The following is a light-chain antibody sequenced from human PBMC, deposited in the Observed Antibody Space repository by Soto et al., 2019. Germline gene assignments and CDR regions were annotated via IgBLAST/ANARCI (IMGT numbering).Light chain of an antibody. Sequence: TVLTHTHAPTYLSETERAHPSCMASQSVSSYLAWYQQKPGQAPRLLIYDASNRATGIPARFSGSGSGTDFTLTISSLEPEDFAVYYCQQRSNWPPTFGQGTKVDIK. J-gene: IGKJ1*01. CDR3: QQRSNWPPT. V-gene: IGKV3-11*01. CDR1: QSVSSY. CDR2: DAS.